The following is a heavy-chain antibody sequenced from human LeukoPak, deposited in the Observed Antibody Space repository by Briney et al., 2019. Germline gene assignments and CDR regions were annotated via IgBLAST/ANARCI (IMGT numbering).Heavy chain of an antibody. V-gene: IGHV3-23*01. Sequence: GGSLRLSCAASGFTFSSYSMNWVRQAPGKGLEWVSAISGSGGSTYYADSVKGRFTISRDNSKNTLYLQMNSLRAEDTAVYYCAKPNRYPFLMIVVVPAAXSPDYWGQGTLVTVSS. D-gene: IGHD2-2*01. J-gene: IGHJ4*02. CDR1: GFTFSSYS. CDR2: ISGSGGST. CDR3: AKPNRYPFLMIVVVPAAXSPDY.